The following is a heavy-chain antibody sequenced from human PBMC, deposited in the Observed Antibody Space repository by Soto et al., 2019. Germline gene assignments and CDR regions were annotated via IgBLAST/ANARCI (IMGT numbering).Heavy chain of an antibody. Sequence: LRLSCAASGFTFSSYAMSWVRQAPGKGLEWVSAISGSGGSTYYADSVKGRFTISRDNSKNTLYLQMNSLRAEDTAVYYCAKVESGGPLFDYWGQGTLVTVSS. CDR2: ISGSGGST. J-gene: IGHJ4*02. CDR3: AKVESGGPLFDY. CDR1: GFTFSSYA. V-gene: IGHV3-23*01.